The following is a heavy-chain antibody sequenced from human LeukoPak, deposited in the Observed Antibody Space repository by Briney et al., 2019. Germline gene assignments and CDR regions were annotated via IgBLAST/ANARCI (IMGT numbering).Heavy chain of an antibody. CDR2: INHSGST. CDR1: GGSFSGYY. CDR3: ARGPRITRYCSSTSCYTYLVLPIDY. J-gene: IGHJ4*02. Sequence: SETLSLTCAVYGGSFSGYYWSWIRQPPGKGLEWIGEINHSGSTNYNPSLKSRVTISVDTSKNQFSLKLSSVTAADTAVYYCARGPRITRYCSSTSCYTYLVLPIDYWGQGTLVTVSS. V-gene: IGHV4-34*01. D-gene: IGHD2-2*02.